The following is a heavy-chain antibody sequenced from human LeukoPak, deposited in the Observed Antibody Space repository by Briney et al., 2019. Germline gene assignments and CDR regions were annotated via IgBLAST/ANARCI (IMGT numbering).Heavy chain of an antibody. Sequence: ASVKVSCKASGYTFTSYGISWVRQAPGQGLEWMGWISAYNGNTNYAQKLQGRGTMTTDTSTSTAYMELRSLASDDTAIDYSARASFGDYDFHNHWFGPWGQGTLVNGSS. CDR2: ISAYNGNT. V-gene: IGHV1-18*01. D-gene: IGHD3-3*01. CDR3: ARASFGDYDFHNHWFGP. J-gene: IGHJ5*02. CDR1: GYTFTSYG.